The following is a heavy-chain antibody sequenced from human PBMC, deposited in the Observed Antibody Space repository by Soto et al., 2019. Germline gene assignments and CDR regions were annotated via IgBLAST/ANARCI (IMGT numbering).Heavy chain of an antibody. CDR1: GFTFSSYA. V-gene: IGHV3-23*01. CDR3: ANDRSWYYVFDY. CDR2: ISGSGGST. Sequence: GSLRLSCAASGFTFSSYAMSWVRQAPGKGLEWVSAISGSGGSTYYADSVKGRFTISRDNSKNTLYLQMNSLRAEDTAVYYCANDRSWYYVFDYWGQGTLVTVSS. D-gene: IGHD6-13*01. J-gene: IGHJ4*02.